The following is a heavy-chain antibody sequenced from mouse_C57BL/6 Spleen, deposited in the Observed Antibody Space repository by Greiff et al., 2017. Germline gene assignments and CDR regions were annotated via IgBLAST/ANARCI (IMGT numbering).Heavy chain of an antibody. CDR1: GFTFSSYG. V-gene: IGHV5-6*02. Sequence: EVTLVESGGDLVKPGGSLKLSCAASGFTFSSYGMSWVRQTPDKRLEWVATISSGGSYTYYPDSVKGQFTISRDNAKNTLYLQMSSLKSEDTAMYYCARHGYYGSSYWYFDVWGTGTTVTVSS. J-gene: IGHJ1*03. D-gene: IGHD1-1*01. CDR2: ISSGGSYT. CDR3: ARHGYYGSSYWYFDV.